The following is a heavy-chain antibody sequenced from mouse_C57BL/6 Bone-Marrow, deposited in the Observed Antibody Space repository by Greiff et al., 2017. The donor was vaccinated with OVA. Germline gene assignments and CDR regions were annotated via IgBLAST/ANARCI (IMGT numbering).Heavy chain of an antibody. CDR3: ARSPDGYSDY. CDR2: IDPSDSYT. J-gene: IGHJ2*01. Sequence: VQLQQSGAELVRPGTSVKLSCKASGYTFTSYWMHWVKQRPGQGLEWIGVIDPSDSYTNYNQKFKGKATLTVDTSSSTAYMQLSSLTSEDSAVYYCARSPDGYSDYWGQGTTLTVSS. D-gene: IGHD2-3*01. V-gene: IGHV1-59*01. CDR1: GYTFTSYW.